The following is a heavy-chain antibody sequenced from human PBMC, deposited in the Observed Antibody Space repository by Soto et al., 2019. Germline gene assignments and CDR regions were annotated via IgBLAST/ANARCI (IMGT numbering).Heavy chain of an antibody. V-gene: IGHV3-9*01. D-gene: IGHD3-3*01. CDR1: GFTFDDYA. Sequence: EVQLVESGGGLVQPGRSLRLSCAASGFTFDDYAMHWVRQAPGKGLEWVSGISWNSGSIGYADSVKGRFTISRDNAKNSLYLQMNSLRAEDTALYYCAKDSGPSETYYDFWSGYRAEVGWFDPWGQGTLVTVSS. J-gene: IGHJ5*02. CDR2: ISWNSGSI. CDR3: AKDSGPSETYYDFWSGYRAEVGWFDP.